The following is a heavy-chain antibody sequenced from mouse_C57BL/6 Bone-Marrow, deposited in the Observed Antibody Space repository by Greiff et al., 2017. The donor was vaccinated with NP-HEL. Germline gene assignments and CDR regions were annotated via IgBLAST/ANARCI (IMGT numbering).Heavy chain of an antibody. CDR2: IWTGGGT. V-gene: IGHV2-9-1*01. D-gene: IGHD1-1*01. Sequence: QVQLQQSGPGLVAPSQSLSITCTVSGFSLTSYAISWVRQPPGKGLEWLGVIWTGGGTNYNSALKSRLSISKDNSKSQVFLKMNSLQTDDTARYYCARQITTVVEDYFDYWGQGTTLTVSS. CDR1: GFSLTSYA. CDR3: ARQITTVVEDYFDY. J-gene: IGHJ2*01.